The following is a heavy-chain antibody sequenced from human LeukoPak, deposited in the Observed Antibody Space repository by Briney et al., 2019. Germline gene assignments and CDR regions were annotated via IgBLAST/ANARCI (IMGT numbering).Heavy chain of an antibody. J-gene: IGHJ3*02. Sequence: PSETLSLTCAVYGGSFSGYYWSWIRQPPGKGQEWIGEINHSGSTNYNPSLKSRVTISVDTSKNQFSLKLSSVTAADTAVYYCASWLGYCSGGSCYTPGRNAFDIWGQGTMVTVSS. CDR2: INHSGST. CDR1: GGSFSGYY. CDR3: ASWLGYCSGGSCYTPGRNAFDI. D-gene: IGHD2-15*01. V-gene: IGHV4-34*01.